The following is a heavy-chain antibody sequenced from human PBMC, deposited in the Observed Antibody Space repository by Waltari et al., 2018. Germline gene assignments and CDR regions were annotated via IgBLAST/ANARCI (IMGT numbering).Heavy chain of an antibody. CDR1: GFTFSSYW. Sequence: EVQLVESGGGLVQPGGSLRLSCAASGFTFSSYWMSWVRQAPGKGLGWGANIKQEGSEKYYVDSVKGRFTISRDNAKNSLYLQMNSLRAEDTAVYYCARVYGDVFDYWGQGTLVTVSS. J-gene: IGHJ4*02. CDR2: IKQEGSEK. D-gene: IGHD4-17*01. V-gene: IGHV3-7*01. CDR3: ARVYGDVFDY.